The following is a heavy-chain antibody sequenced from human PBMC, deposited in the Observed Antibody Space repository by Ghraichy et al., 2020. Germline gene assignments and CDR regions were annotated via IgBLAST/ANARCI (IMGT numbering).Heavy chain of an antibody. Sequence: LVKVSCKASGGTFSSYAISWVRQAPGQGLEWMGGIIPIFGTANYAQKFQGRVTITADESTSTAYMELSSLRSEDTAVYYCARRGTRFLPAAMPADSNDYYYYMDVWGKGTTVTVSS. J-gene: IGHJ6*03. D-gene: IGHD2-2*01. CDR1: GGTFSSYA. V-gene: IGHV1-69*13. CDR2: IIPIFGTA. CDR3: ARRGTRFLPAAMPADSNDYYYYMDV.